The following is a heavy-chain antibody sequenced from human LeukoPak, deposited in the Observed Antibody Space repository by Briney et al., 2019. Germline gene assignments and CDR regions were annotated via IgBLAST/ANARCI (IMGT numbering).Heavy chain of an antibody. CDR2: IYYSGST. CDR3: AKSGGYGLIDY. V-gene: IGHV4-39*01. D-gene: IGHD1-26*01. J-gene: IGHJ4*02. Sequence: PSETLSLTCTVSGGSISSSSYYWGWIRQPPGKGLEWIGSIYYSGSTYYNPSLQSRVTISIDTSKNQFSLRLGSVTAADTAMYYCAKSGGYGLIDYWGQGTLVTVSS. CDR1: GGSISSSSYY.